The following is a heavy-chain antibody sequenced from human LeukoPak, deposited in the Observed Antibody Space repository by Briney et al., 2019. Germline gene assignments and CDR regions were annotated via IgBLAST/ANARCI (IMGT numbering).Heavy chain of an antibody. CDR2: TYSGGST. D-gene: IGHD3-10*01. CDR1: GFTVSSNY. V-gene: IGHV3-53*01. CDR3: ARVLSGRGSLYSYYYYMDV. Sequence: GGSLRPSCAASGFTVSSNYMSWVRQAPGKGLEWVSVTYSGGSTYYADSVKGRFTISRDNSKNTLYLQMNSLRAEDTAVYYCARVLSGRGSLYSYYYYMDVWGKGTTVTIFS. J-gene: IGHJ6*03.